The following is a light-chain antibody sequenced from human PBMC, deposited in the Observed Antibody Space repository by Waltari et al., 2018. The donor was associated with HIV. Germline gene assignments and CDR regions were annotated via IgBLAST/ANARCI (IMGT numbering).Light chain of an antibody. CDR3: QVWDSTSDHPA. V-gene: IGLV3-21*01. CDR2: DDS. CDR1: NIGRQS. Sequence: YVMTQPSSLSVAPGETATISCGANNIGRQSVHWYQQRPGQAPVMVISDDSDRPSELPERFACSNSGTTATLTISGVEAGDEADYYCQVWDSTSDHPAFGGGTKLTVL. J-gene: IGLJ3*02.